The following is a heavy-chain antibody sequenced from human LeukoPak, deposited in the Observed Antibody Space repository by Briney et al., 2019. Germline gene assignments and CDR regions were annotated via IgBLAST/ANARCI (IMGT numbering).Heavy chain of an antibody. CDR3: ARLREISVFGVVIQSTSYFDY. CDR2: IKQDRSEK. V-gene: IGHV3-7*01. J-gene: IGHJ4*02. CDR1: GFTFTNYW. Sequence: PGGSLRLSCAASGFTFTNYWMSWVRQAPGKGLELVANIKQDRSEKYYVDSVKGRFTISRDNAKNSLYLQMNSLRAEDTAVYYCARLREISVFGVVIQSTSYFDYWGQGTLVTVSS. D-gene: IGHD3-3*01.